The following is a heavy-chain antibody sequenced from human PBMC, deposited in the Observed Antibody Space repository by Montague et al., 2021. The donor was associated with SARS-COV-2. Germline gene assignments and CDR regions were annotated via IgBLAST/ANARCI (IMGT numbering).Heavy chain of an antibody. CDR2: IYYSGST. D-gene: IGHD3-10*01. J-gene: IGHJ4*02. Sequence: SETRSLTCTVSGGSISTYYWSWIRQPPGKALEWIGDIYYSGSTSYNPSLKSRVTMSVDTSKNQFSLKLSSVTAADTAVYYCARSSGSYSTFDFWGQGTLVTVSS. CDR1: GGSISTYY. CDR3: ARSSGSYSTFDF. V-gene: IGHV4-59*08.